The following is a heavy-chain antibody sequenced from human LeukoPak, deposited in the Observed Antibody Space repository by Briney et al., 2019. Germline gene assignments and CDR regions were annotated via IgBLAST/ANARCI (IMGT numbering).Heavy chain of an antibody. Sequence: GGSLRLSCAASGFTFSSYWMHWVRQAPGKGLGWVSRINSDGSSTSYADSVKGRFTISRDNAKNTLYLQMNSLRAEDTAVYYCARDAADYGSRYYYKDVWGKGTTVTVSS. J-gene: IGHJ6*03. CDR2: INSDGSST. V-gene: IGHV3-74*01. CDR3: ARDAADYGSRYYYKDV. CDR1: GFTFSSYW. D-gene: IGHD3-10*01.